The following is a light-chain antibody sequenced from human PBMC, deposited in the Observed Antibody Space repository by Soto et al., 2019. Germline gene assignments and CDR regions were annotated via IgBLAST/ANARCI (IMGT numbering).Light chain of an antibody. CDR3: QQSYSTPWG. V-gene: IGKV1-39*01. CDR1: QNISSY. J-gene: IGKJ1*01. CDR2: AAS. Sequence: DIQMTQSPSSLSASVGDRVTITCRASQNISSYLNWYQQKPGKHPKLLIYAASSLQSGVASRFSGSGAGTDFSLTISSLQPEDFATYYCQQSYSTPWGFGQGTKVDIK.